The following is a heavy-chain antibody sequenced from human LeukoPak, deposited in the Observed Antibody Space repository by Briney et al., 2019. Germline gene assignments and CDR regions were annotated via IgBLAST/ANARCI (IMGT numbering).Heavy chain of an antibody. CDR1: GYTFTSYD. V-gene: IGHV1-8*01. CDR2: MNPNSGNT. Sequence: ASVKVSCKASGYTFTSYDINWVRQATGQGLEWMGWMNPNSGNTGYAQKFQGRVTMTRNTSISTAYMELSSLRSEDTAVYYCARDHSLGAGTDYWGQGTLVTVSS. CDR3: ARDHSLGAGTDY. D-gene: IGHD6-13*01. J-gene: IGHJ4*02.